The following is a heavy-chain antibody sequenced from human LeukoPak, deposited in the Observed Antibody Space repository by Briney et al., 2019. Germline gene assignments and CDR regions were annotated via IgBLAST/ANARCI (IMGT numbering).Heavy chain of an antibody. CDR1: GFTFSDYY. CDR3: ARPYYYDSRLGDY. J-gene: IGHJ4*02. CDR2: ISSSSSYI. Sequence: GGSLRLSRAASGFTFSDYYMSWIRQAPGKGLEWVSSISSSSSYIYYADSVKGRFTISRDNAKNSLYLQMNSLRAEDTAVYYCARPYYYDSRLGDYWGQGTPVTVSS. D-gene: IGHD3-22*01. V-gene: IGHV3-11*06.